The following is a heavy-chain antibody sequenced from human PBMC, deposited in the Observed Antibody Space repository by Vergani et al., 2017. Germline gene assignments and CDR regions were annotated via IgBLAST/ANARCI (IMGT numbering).Heavy chain of an antibody. Sequence: QVQLVESGGGLVKPGGSLRLSCAASGFNFSDYYMSWIRQAPGKGLEWVSYISSSGSTIYYADSVKGRFTISRDNAKNSLYLQMNSLRAEDTAVYYCARKHIAKCYVSSGYYYMGCGYGMDGWGQGTTVTVS. J-gene: IGHJ6*02. D-gene: IGHD3-22*01. V-gene: IGHV3-11*01. CDR1: GFNFSDYY. CDR2: ISSSGSTI. CDR3: ARKHIAKCYVSSGYYYMGCGYGMDG.